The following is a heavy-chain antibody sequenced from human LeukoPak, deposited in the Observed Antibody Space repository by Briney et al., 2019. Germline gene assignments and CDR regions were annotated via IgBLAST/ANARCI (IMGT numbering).Heavy chain of an antibody. CDR3: ARLGLGDEACWFDP. J-gene: IGHJ5*02. V-gene: IGHV4-59*01. D-gene: IGHD3-10*01. CDR1: GGSINTYY. CDR2: VYYSGRT. Sequence: SETLSLTCTVSGGSINTYYWSWIRQPPGKGLEWIGYVYYSGRTSYNPSLKSRVSISVDTSKSQFSLRLSSVTAADTAMYYCARLGLGDEACWFDPWGQGTLVTVSS.